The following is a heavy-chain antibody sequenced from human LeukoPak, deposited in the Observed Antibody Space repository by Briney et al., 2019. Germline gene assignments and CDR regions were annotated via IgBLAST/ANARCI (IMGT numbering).Heavy chain of an antibody. V-gene: IGHV3-23*01. CDR1: GFTFSSYA. J-gene: IGHJ5*02. D-gene: IGHD2-2*01. Sequence: GGSLRLSCAASGFTFSSYAMSWVHQAPGKGLEWVSAISGSGGSTYYADSVKGRFTISRDNSKNTLYLQMNSLRAEDTAVYYCAKDSTPTIVVVPAAWFDPWGQGTLVTVSS. CDR3: AKDSTPTIVVVPAAWFDP. CDR2: ISGSGGST.